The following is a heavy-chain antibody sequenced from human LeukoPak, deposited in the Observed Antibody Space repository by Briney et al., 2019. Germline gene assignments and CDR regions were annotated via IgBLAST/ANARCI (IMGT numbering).Heavy chain of an antibody. J-gene: IGHJ6*03. D-gene: IGHD3-3*01. V-gene: IGHV4-39*07. Sequence: PSETLSLTCTVSGGSISSSNYYWGWIRQPPGKGLEWIGTIYYSGSTYYNSSLKSRVTMSIDTSKNQFSLKLSSVTAADTAVYYCARTGFWSGYSHYYYYYYMDVWGKGTTVTVSS. CDR2: IYYSGST. CDR1: GGSISSSNYY. CDR3: ARTGFWSGYSHYYYYYYMDV.